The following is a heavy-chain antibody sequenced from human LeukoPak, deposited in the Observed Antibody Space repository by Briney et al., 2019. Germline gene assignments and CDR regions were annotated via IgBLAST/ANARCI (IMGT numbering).Heavy chain of an antibody. CDR1: GGSISSYY. CDR3: ARWRGRAARHFDY. J-gene: IGHJ4*02. Sequence: SETLSLTCTVSGGSISSYYWSWIRQPPGKGLEWIGYIYYSGSTNYNPSLKSRVTISVDTSKNQFSLELSSVTAADTAVYYCARWRGRAARHFDYWGQGTLVTVSS. CDR2: IYYSGST. D-gene: IGHD6-6*01. V-gene: IGHV4-59*01.